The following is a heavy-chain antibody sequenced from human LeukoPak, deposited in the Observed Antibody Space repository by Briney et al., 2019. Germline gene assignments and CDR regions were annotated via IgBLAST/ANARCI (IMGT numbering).Heavy chain of an antibody. Sequence: SETLSLTCTVSGGSISSYYWSWIRQPPGKGLEWVGYLFFGGSTNYNPSLKSRVTISIDTSKKQFSLKLRSVTAADTAVYYCVRDLFGVVSAVGMDVWSQGTTVTVSS. V-gene: IGHV4-59*01. D-gene: IGHD3-3*01. J-gene: IGHJ6*02. CDR1: GGSISSYY. CDR3: VRDLFGVVSAVGMDV. CDR2: LFFGGST.